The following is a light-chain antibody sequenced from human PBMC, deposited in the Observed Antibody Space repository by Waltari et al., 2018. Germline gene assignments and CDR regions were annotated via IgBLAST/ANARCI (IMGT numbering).Light chain of an antibody. CDR1: QSLVHTDGNTH. J-gene: IGKJ1*01. CDR2: KVS. Sequence: DVVMTQSPLSLPVTLGQPASISCRSSQSLVHTDGNTHLNWFQQRPGQSPRRLIYKVSTRESGVPDRFRGSGAGTDFTLKISRVEAEDVGIYYCMQGTISWTFGQGTKVELK. CDR3: MQGTISWT. V-gene: IGKV2-30*02.